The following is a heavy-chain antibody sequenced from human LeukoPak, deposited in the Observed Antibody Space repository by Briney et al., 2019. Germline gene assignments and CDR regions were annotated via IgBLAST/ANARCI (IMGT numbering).Heavy chain of an antibody. D-gene: IGHD1-26*01. CDR3: AKTLRELSGGAFDI. Sequence: GGSLRLSCSASGFTFSSYAMHWVRQAPGKGLEWVAFIRYDGSNKYYADSVKGRFTISRDNSKNTLYLQMNSLRAEDTAVYYCAKTLRELSGGAFDIWGQGTMVTVSS. CDR1: GFTFSSYA. V-gene: IGHV3-30*02. J-gene: IGHJ3*02. CDR2: IRYDGSNK.